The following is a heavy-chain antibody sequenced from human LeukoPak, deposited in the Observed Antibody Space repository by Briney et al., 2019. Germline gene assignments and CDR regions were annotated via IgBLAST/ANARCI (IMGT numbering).Heavy chain of an antibody. V-gene: IGHV4-59*01. CDR2: IYYTGTT. CDR1: GGSISNYY. Sequence: SETLSLTCTVSGGSISNYYWSWIRQPPGKALEWIGYIYYTGTTKYNPSLKSRATISLDTSKNQFSLKSTSVTAADTALFFCARGYDIDVWGQGTTVTVSS. CDR3: ARGYDIDV. J-gene: IGHJ6*02.